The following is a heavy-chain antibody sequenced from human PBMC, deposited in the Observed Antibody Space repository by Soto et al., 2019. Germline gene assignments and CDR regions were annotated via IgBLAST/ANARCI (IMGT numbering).Heavy chain of an antibody. D-gene: IGHD3-16*01. Sequence: QVQLQESGPGLVKPSQTLSLTCTVSGGSISSVGYYWSWIRQHPGKGLEWIGYIYYSGSTKYNPSLKSRVTISVDTSKNQFSLRLSSVTAADTAVYYCAINYDPGNNLGHMDVWGKGTTVTVSS. J-gene: IGHJ6*03. CDR3: AINYDPGNNLGHMDV. V-gene: IGHV4-31*03. CDR1: GGSISSVGYY. CDR2: IYYSGST.